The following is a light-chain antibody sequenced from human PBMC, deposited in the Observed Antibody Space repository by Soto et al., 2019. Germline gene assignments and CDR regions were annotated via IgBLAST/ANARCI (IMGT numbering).Light chain of an antibody. J-gene: IGLJ1*01. CDR1: SSDVGSYNL. V-gene: IGLV2-23*01. Sequence: QSALTQPASVSGSPGQSITISCTGTSSDVGSYNLVSWYQQHPGKAPKLMIYEGSKRPSGVSNRFSGSKSGNTAPLTISGLQAEDEADYYCCSYAGSSAHVFGTGTKLTVL. CDR3: CSYAGSSAHV. CDR2: EGS.